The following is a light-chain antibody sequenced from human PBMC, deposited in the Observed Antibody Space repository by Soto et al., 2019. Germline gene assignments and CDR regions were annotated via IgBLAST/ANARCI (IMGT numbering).Light chain of an antibody. J-gene: IGLJ2*01. CDR3: QTWGTGIVV. V-gene: IGLV4-69*01. CDR1: SGHSSYA. CDR2: LNSDGSH. Sequence: QSVLTQSPSASASLGPSAKLTCTRSSGHSSYAIAWHQQQPEKGPRYLMKLNSDGSHSKGDGIPDRFSGSSSGAERYLTISSLQSEDEADYYCQTWGTGIVVFGGGTKVTVL.